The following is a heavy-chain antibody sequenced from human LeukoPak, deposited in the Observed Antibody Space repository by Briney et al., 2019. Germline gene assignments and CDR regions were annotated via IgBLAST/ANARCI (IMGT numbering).Heavy chain of an antibody. J-gene: IGHJ4*02. CDR1: GGSISSSSYY. D-gene: IGHD6-13*01. Sequence: PSETLSLTCTVSGGSISSSSYYWGWIRQPPGKGLEWIGSIYYSGSTYYNPSLKSRVTISVDTSKNQFSLKLSSVTAADTAVYYCARGRVAAAPGTFFDYWGQGTLVTVSS. V-gene: IGHV4-39*07. CDR2: IYYSGST. CDR3: ARGRVAAAPGTFFDY.